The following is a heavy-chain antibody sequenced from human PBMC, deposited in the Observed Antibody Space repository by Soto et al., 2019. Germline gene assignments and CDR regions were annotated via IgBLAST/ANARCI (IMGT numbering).Heavy chain of an antibody. CDR1: GGSISSYY. D-gene: IGHD4-17*01. Sequence: PSETLSLTCTVSGGSISSYYWSWVRQPPGKGLEWLGYIYYSGSTNYNPSLKSRVTISVDTSKNHFSLKLSSVTAADTAVYYCASYGDYPDYWGQGTLVTVSS. CDR2: IYYSGST. CDR3: ASYGDYPDY. J-gene: IGHJ4*02. V-gene: IGHV4-59*01.